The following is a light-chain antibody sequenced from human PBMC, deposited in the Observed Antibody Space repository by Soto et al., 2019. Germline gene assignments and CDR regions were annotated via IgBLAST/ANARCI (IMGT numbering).Light chain of an antibody. CDR1: QSISSY. Sequence: DIQMTQSPSSLSASVGDRDTITCRASQSISSYLNWYQQKPAKAPKLLIYAASSLQSGVPSRFSGSGSGTDFTRTISSLQPEDFATYYCQQSYSTPLYTFGQGTKREIK. CDR3: QQSYSTPLYT. CDR2: AAS. V-gene: IGKV1-39*01. J-gene: IGKJ2*01.